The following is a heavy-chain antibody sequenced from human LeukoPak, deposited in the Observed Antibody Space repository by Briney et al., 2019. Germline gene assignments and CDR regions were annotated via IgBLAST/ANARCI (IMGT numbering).Heavy chain of an antibody. D-gene: IGHD3-3*01. Sequence: GESLKIFCEVSVYSFTIHWIVWVRHMPEKGLVWRGIIYPCDCDTRHSPFLQGRVTLSGDKSHSTAYLQWSSLKASHTAMYYYARHQYDFWSGSPDYWGQGTLVTVSS. CDR2: IYPCDCDT. CDR1: VYSFTIHW. CDR3: ARHQYDFWSGSPDY. V-gene: IGHV5-51*01. J-gene: IGHJ4*02.